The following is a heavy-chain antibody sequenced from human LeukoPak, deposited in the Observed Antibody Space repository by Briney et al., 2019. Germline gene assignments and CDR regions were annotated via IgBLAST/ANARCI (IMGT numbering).Heavy chain of an antibody. V-gene: IGHV1-69*13. J-gene: IGHJ4*02. CDR2: IIPIFGTA. D-gene: IGHD3-22*01. Sequence: GASVKVSCKASGGTFSSYAISWVRQAPGQGLEWMGGIIPIFGTANYAQKFQGRVTITADEPTSTAYMELSSLRSEDTAVYYCARYNPSGYYYSLGYWGQGTLVTVSS. CDR3: ARYNPSGYYYSLGY. CDR1: GGTFSSYA.